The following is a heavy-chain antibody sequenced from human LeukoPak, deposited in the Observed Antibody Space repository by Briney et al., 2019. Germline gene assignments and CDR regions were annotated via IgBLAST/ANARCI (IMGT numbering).Heavy chain of an antibody. D-gene: IGHD2-2*02. V-gene: IGHV1-18*01. CDR2: ISAYNGNT. CDR3: ARGPYCSSTTCNRGTFDI. CDR1: GYTFTNYA. J-gene: IGHJ3*02. Sequence: ASVKVSCKASGYTFTNYAISWVRQAPGQGLEWMGWISAYNGNTNYAQNFQGRVTMTTDTSTSTAYMELRSQRSDDTAVYYCARGPYCSSTTCNRGTFDIWGQGTLVTVSS.